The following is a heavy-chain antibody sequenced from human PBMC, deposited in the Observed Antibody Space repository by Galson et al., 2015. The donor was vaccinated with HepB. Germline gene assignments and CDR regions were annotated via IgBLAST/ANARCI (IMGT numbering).Heavy chain of an antibody. Sequence: SVKVSCKASGGTFSSYAISWVRQAPGQGLEWMGGIIPIFGTANYAQKFQGRVTITADESTSTAYMELSSLRSEDTAVYYCARGPYYYDTSGAFDIWGQGTMVTVSS. CDR2: IIPIFGTA. CDR1: GGTFSSYA. V-gene: IGHV1-69*13. D-gene: IGHD3-22*01. J-gene: IGHJ3*02. CDR3: ARGPYYYDTSGAFDI.